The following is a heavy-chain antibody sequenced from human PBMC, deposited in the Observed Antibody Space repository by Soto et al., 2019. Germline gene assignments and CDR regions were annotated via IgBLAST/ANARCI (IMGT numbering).Heavy chain of an antibody. Sequence: GASVKVSCKASGYTFTAYSMHWVRQAPGQGLEWVGWFNPNSGDTIYAQKFQGRVTLIRDTSIGTAYMELYSLTSDDTAVYYCAREASAVISLDYWGQGTLVTVSS. J-gene: IGHJ4*02. CDR1: GYTFTAYS. D-gene: IGHD6-19*01. CDR2: FNPNSGDT. V-gene: IGHV1-2*02. CDR3: AREASAVISLDY.